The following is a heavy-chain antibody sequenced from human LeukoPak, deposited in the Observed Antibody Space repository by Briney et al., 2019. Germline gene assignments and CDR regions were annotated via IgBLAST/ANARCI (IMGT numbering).Heavy chain of an antibody. CDR1: GFTFSSYS. V-gene: IGHV3-21*01. CDR2: ISSSSSYI. D-gene: IGHD3-10*02. CDR3: AELGITMIGGV. J-gene: IGHJ6*04. Sequence: GGSLRLSCAAYGFTFSSYSMNWVRQAPGKGLEWVSSISSSSSYIYYADSVKGRFTISRDNAKNSLYLQMNSLRAEDTAVYYCAELGITMIGGVWGKGTTVTISS.